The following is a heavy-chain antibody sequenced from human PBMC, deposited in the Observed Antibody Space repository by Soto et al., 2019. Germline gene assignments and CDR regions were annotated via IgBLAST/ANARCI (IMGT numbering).Heavy chain of an antibody. CDR1: GFTFSSYA. D-gene: IGHD2-15*01. V-gene: IGHV3-23*01. CDR3: VRTSLVVAAATREDY. J-gene: IGHJ4*02. CDR2: INGGGSST. Sequence: PGGSLRLSCAASGFTFSSYAMSWVRQAPGKGLEWVSRINGGGSSTYYADSVKGRFTISRDNAKNTLYLQMNSLRAEDTAVYYCVRTSLVVAAATREDYWGQGTLVTVSS.